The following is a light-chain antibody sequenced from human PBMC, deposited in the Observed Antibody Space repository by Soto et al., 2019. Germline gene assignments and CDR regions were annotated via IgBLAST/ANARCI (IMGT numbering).Light chain of an antibody. CDR2: DVS. CDR1: SSDVGGYNY. Sequence: QSALTQPRSVSGSPGQSVTISCTGTSSDVGGYNYVSWYQQRPGKAPKLMIYDVSKRPSGVPDRFSGSKSGNTASLTISGLQAEDEADYYCCAYAGSYTFQFGGGTKVTVL. CDR3: CAYAGSYTFQ. V-gene: IGLV2-11*01. J-gene: IGLJ2*01.